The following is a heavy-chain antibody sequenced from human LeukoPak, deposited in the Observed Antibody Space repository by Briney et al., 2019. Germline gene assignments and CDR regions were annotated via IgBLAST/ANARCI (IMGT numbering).Heavy chain of an antibody. D-gene: IGHD3-22*01. CDR3: ALVGDSSGYYHYFDY. V-gene: IGHV1-46*01. CDR1: GYTFTSYY. Sequence: ASVKVSCKASGYTFTSYYMHWVRQAPGQGLEWMGIINPSGGSTSYAQKFQGRVTMTRDTSTSTVYMELSSLRSEDTAVYYCALVGDSSGYYHYFDYWGQGTLVTVSS. CDR2: INPSGGST. J-gene: IGHJ4*02.